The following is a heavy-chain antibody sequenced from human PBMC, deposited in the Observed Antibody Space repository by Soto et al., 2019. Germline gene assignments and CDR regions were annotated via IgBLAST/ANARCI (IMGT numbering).Heavy chain of an antibody. V-gene: IGHV4-34*01. CDR2: INHSGST. Sequence: SETLSLTCAVYGGSFSGYYWSWIRQPPGKGLEWIGEINHSGSTNYNPSLKSRVTISVDTSKNQFSLKLSSVTAADTAVYYCARGLYDYVWGSYRHTFGARWFDPWGQGTLVTVSS. CDR1: GGSFSGYY. J-gene: IGHJ5*02. D-gene: IGHD3-16*02. CDR3: ARGLYDYVWGSYRHTFGARWFDP.